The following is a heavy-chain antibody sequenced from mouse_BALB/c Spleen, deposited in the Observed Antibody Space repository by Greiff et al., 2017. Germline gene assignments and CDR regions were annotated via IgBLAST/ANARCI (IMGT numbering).Heavy chain of an antibody. CDR1: GFTFSSYA. CDR3: ARHGLSYYYAMDY. Sequence: EVQGVESGGGLVKPGGSLKLSCAASGFTFSSYAMSWVRQSPEKRLEWVAEISSGGSYTYYPDTVTGRFTISRDNAKNTLYLEMSSLKSEDTALYYCARHGLSYYYAMDYWGQGTSVTVSS. CDR2: ISSGGSYT. J-gene: IGHJ4*01. D-gene: IGHD3-1*01. V-gene: IGHV5-9-4*01.